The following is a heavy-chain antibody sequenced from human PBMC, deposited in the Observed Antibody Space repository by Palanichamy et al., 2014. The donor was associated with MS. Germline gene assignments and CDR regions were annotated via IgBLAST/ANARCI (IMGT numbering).Heavy chain of an antibody. D-gene: IGHD2-15*01. J-gene: IGHJ4*02. CDR2: ISYDGSNK. CDR3: AKVLREGVVAATLDY. Sequence: QVQLVEPGGGVVQPGRSLRLSCAASGFTFSSYGMHWVRQAPGKGLEWVAVISYDGSNKYYADSVKGRFTISRDNSKNTLYLQMNSLRAEDTAVYYCAKVLREGVVAATLDYWGQGTLVTVSS. CDR1: GFTFSSYG. V-gene: IGHV3-30*18.